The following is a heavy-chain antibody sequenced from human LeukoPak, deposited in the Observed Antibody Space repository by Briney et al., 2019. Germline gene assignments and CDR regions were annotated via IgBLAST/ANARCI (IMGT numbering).Heavy chain of an antibody. Sequence: GGSLRLSCAASGFTFSSSAMSWVRQVPGKGLEWVSGISASGGSTYYADSVRGRFTISRDNSKNTLYVQMNSLRAEDTAVYYCARGPAYYDSHYGMDVWGQGTTVTVSS. V-gene: IGHV3-23*01. J-gene: IGHJ6*02. CDR3: ARGPAYYDSHYGMDV. D-gene: IGHD3-3*01. CDR2: ISASGGST. CDR1: GFTFSSSA.